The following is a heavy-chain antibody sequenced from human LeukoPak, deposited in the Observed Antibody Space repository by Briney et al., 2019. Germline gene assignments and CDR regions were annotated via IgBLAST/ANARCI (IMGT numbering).Heavy chain of an antibody. CDR3: ASQNGNYYYYGMDV. D-gene: IGHD4-17*01. V-gene: IGHV3-33*01. J-gene: IGHJ6*02. Sequence: GGSLRLSCAASGFTFSHYAMHWVRQAPGKGLEWVAVIWYDGSNKYYADSVKGRFTISRDNSKNTLYLQMNSLRAEDTAVYYCASQNGNYYYYGMDVWGQGTTVTVSS. CDR1: GFTFSHYA. CDR2: IWYDGSNK.